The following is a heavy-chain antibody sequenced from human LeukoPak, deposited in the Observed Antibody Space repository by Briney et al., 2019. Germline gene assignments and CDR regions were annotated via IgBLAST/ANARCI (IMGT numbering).Heavy chain of an antibody. CDR1: GFTFSNYP. CDR3: AKDPTSRIAARPSWFDP. CDR2: ISESGDVT. J-gene: IGHJ5*02. Sequence: GGSLRLSCVVSGFTFSNYPMSWVRQAPGKGLEWVSVISESGDVTHYADSMKGRFTISRDNTKNTLSLHMNSLRAEDTAIYYCAKDPTSRIAARPSWFDPWGQGTLVTVSS. V-gene: IGHV3-23*01. D-gene: IGHD6-6*01.